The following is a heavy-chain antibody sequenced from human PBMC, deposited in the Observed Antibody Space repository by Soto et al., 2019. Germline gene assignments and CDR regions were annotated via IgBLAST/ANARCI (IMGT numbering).Heavy chain of an antibody. CDR2: INHSGST. CDR3: ASTRVSSYYGSGSREGWFDP. D-gene: IGHD3-10*01. CDR1: GGSFSGYH. V-gene: IGHV4-34*01. Sequence: SETLSLTCAVYGGSFSGYHWSWIRQPPGKGQEWIGEINHSGSTNYNPSLKSRVTISVDTSKNQFSLKLSSVTAADTAVYYCASTRVSSYYGSGSREGWFDPWGQGTLVTVSS. J-gene: IGHJ5*02.